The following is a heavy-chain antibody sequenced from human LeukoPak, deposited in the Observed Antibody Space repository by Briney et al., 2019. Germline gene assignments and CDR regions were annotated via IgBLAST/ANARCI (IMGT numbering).Heavy chain of an antibody. CDR1: GGSITSYF. CDR2: IYYSGTT. D-gene: IGHD2-8*01. Sequence: SSETLSLTCTVSGGSITSYFWSWIRQPPGRGLEWLGFIYYSGTTNYNPSLNGRVTMSIDTSKKQFSLRLRSVTAADTVVYYCARSKMYYFDDWGQGTLVTVSS. J-gene: IGHJ4*02. V-gene: IGHV4-59*01. CDR3: ARSKMYYFDD.